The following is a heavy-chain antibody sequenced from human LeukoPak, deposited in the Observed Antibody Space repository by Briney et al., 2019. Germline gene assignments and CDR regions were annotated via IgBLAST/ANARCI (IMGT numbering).Heavy chain of an antibody. V-gene: IGHV4-59*01. D-gene: IGHD3-10*01. Sequence: PSETLSLTCTVSGGSISSYYWSWIRQPPGEGLEWIGYIYYSGSTNYNPSLKSRVTISVVTSKNQFSLKLSSVTAADTAVYYCARRRFGEFHDYWGQGTLVTVSS. J-gene: IGHJ4*02. CDR2: IYYSGST. CDR1: GGSISSYY. CDR3: ARRRFGEFHDY.